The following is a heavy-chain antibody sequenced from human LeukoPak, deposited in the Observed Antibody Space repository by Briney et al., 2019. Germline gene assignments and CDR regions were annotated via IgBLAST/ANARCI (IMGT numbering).Heavy chain of an antibody. CDR2: INPNSGGT. CDR1: GYTFTGYD. V-gene: IGHV1-2*06. D-gene: IGHD2-21*01. Sequence: ASVKVSCKASGYTFTGYDMHWVRQAPGQGFEWMGRINPNSGGTNYAQKFQGRVTMTRDTSISTAYMELSRLRSDDTAVYYCAGATLLYGFDPWGQGTLVTVSS. CDR3: AGATLLYGFDP. J-gene: IGHJ5*02.